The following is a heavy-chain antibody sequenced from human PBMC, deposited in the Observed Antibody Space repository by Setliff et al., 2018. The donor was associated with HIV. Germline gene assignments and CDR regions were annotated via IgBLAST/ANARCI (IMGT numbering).Heavy chain of an antibody. CDR2: ISPDGSAT. V-gene: IGHV3-7*01. Sequence: GGSLRLSCAASGFTFSSAWMGWVRQAPAKGLEWVANISPDGSATYYVDSVKGRFTISRDNAKNSLYLQLNSLRAEDTAVYYCAKTLYSAGGGEVFDYWGPGTQVTVSS. D-gene: IGHD3-16*01. CDR3: AKTLYSAGGGEVFDY. CDR1: GFTFSSAW. J-gene: IGHJ4*02.